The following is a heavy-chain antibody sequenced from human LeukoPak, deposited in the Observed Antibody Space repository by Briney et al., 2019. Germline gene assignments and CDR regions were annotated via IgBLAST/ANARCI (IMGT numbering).Heavy chain of an antibody. CDR2: IIPIFGTA. Sequence: SVKVSCKASGGTFSSYAISWVRQAPGQGLEWMGRIIPIFGTANYAQKFQGRVTITTDESTSTAYMELSSLRSEDTAVYHCAREVYDSSGYHAVEYFQHWGQGTLVTVSS. V-gene: IGHV1-69*05. D-gene: IGHD3-22*01. J-gene: IGHJ1*01. CDR3: AREVYDSSGYHAVEYFQH. CDR1: GGTFSSYA.